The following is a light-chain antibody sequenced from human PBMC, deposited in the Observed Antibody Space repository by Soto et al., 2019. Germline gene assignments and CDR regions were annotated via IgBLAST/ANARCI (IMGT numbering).Light chain of an antibody. CDR3: QHYGASPWT. V-gene: IGKV3-20*01. CDR2: RAS. Sequence: NVLTQSPGTLSLSPGQRATLSCRASQSLSGNYLAWYQQKPGQAPRVLIYRASIRATGISDRFSGSGSGTDFTLTISRLEPEDFAVYYCQHYGASPWTFGQGTKLDIK. J-gene: IGKJ1*01. CDR1: QSLSGNY.